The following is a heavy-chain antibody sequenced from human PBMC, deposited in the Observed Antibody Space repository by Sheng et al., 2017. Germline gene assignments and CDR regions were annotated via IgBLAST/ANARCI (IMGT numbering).Heavy chain of an antibody. CDR1: GGSFSGYY. J-gene: IGHJ6*03. CDR2: INHSGST. V-gene: IGHV4-34*01. Sequence: QVQLQQWGAGLLKPSETLSLTCAVYGGSFSGYYWSWIRQPPGKGLEWIGEINHSGSTNYNPSLKSRVTISVDTSKNQFSLKLSSVTAADMAVYYCARAVYCSSTSCYYYYYYY. D-gene: IGHD2-2*01. CDR3: ARAVYCSSTSCYYYYYYY.